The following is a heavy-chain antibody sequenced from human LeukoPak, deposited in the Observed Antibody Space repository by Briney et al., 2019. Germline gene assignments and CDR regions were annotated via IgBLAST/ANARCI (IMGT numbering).Heavy chain of an antibody. Sequence: GGSLRLSCAASGFTFSSYVMHWVRQAPGKGLEWVAIISYDGSNEYYADSVKGRFAISRDNSKNTLYLQMNSLRAEDTAVYYCAREGTYYDSSGYYKHWGQGTLVTVSS. J-gene: IGHJ4*02. CDR2: ISYDGSNE. CDR3: AREGTYYDSSGYYKH. V-gene: IGHV3-30*09. D-gene: IGHD3-22*01. CDR1: GFTFSSYV.